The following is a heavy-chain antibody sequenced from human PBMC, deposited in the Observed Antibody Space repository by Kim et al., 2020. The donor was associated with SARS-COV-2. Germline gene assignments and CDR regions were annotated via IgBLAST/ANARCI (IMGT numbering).Heavy chain of an antibody. J-gene: IGHJ4*02. CDR2: IYSGGTT. Sequence: GGSLRLSCAASGFTVTSNYMSWVRQAPGKGLEWVSVIYSGGTTYYADSAKGRFSISRDKYKNTLFLQINSLRAEDSAVYYCATTVTTPHYLDYWGQGTLVTVS. CDR3: ATTVTTPHYLDY. V-gene: IGHV3-66*01. CDR1: GFTVTSNY. D-gene: IGHD4-17*01.